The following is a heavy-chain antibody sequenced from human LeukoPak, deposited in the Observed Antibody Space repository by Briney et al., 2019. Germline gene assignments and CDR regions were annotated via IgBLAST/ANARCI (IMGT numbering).Heavy chain of an antibody. CDR3: ARDRSPTYLDY. Sequence: GGSLRLSCAASGFTFSSYWMSWVRQAPGKGLEWVANIKQDGSEKYYVGSVKGRLTISRDNAKNSLYLQMNSLRAEDTAVYYCARDRSPTYLDYWGQGTLVTVSS. V-gene: IGHV3-7*01. CDR2: IKQDGSEK. CDR1: GFTFSSYW. J-gene: IGHJ4*02.